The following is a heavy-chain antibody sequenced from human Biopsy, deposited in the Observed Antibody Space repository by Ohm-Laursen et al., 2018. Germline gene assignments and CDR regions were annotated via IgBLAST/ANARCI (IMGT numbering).Heavy chain of an antibody. CDR3: AKYQLPATATSILDY. J-gene: IGHJ4*02. D-gene: IGHD4-17*01. CDR2: LAFSSGRT. CDR1: GFVFSNYD. V-gene: IGHV3-23*01. Sequence: SLRLSCAASGFVFSNYDLTWIRQAPGKGLEWVASLAFSSGRTYYADSVKGRFTISRDDSQNTLYLQMDSLRVADTAVYHCAKYQLPATATSILDYWGQGALVTVSS.